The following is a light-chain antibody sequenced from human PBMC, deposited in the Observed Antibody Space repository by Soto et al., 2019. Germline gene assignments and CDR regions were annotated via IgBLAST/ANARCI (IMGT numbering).Light chain of an antibody. CDR2: GAS. Sequence: NGLTQSPRTLSLSPGERATLSCRASQSVSSSYLARYQQKPGQAPRLLIIGASSRATGIPDRFSGSGSGTDFTLPISRLEPEDFAVYYCQQYGSSPQPFGQGTKADIK. J-gene: IGKJ1*01. V-gene: IGKV3-20*01. CDR1: QSVSSSY. CDR3: QQYGSSPQP.